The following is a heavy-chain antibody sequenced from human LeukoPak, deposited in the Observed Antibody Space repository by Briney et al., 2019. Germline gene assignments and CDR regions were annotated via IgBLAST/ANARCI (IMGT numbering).Heavy chain of an antibody. J-gene: IGHJ4*02. CDR2: IYYSGST. V-gene: IGHV4-39*01. CDR3: ARHRKNWNYVGYFDY. Sequence: SETLSLTCTVSGGSISSSSYYWGWIRQPPGKGLEWIGSIYYSGSTYYNPSLKSRVTISVDTSKNQFSLKLSSVTAADTAVYYCARHRKNWNYVGYFDYWGQGTLVTVSS. CDR1: GGSISSSSYY. D-gene: IGHD1-7*01.